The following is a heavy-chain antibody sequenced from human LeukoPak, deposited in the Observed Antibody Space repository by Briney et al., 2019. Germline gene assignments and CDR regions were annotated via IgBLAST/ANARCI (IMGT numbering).Heavy chain of an antibody. CDR1: GGSISSYY. V-gene: IGHV4-59*01. CDR3: ARGGYSYGYWSFDY. J-gene: IGHJ4*02. Sequence: SETLSLTCTVSGGSISSYYWSWLRQPPGKGLEWIGYIYYSGSTNYNPSLTSRVTISVDTSKNQFSLKLSSVTAADTAVYYCARGGYSYGYWSFDYWGQGTLVTVSS. D-gene: IGHD5-18*01. CDR2: IYYSGST.